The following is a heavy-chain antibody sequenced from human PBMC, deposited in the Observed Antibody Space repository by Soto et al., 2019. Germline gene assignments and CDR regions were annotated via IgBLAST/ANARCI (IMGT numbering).Heavy chain of an antibody. Sequence: SETLSLTCTVSGGSISSSSYYWGWIRQPPEKGLEWIGSIYYSGSTYYNPSLKSRVTISVDTSKNHFSLKLSSVTAADTAVYYCARHGTLLIDYWGQGTLVTVSS. CDR3: ARHGTLLIDY. J-gene: IGHJ4*02. CDR2: IYYSGST. D-gene: IGHD1-26*01. CDR1: GGSISSSSYY. V-gene: IGHV4-39*01.